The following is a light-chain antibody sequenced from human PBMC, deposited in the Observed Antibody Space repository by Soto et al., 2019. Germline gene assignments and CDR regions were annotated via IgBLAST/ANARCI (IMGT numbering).Light chain of an antibody. CDR1: SSDVGGYNY. V-gene: IGLV2-8*01. CDR3: SSYAGSNSWV. J-gene: IGLJ3*02. Sequence: QSVLTQPPSASGSPGQSVTISCTGTSSDVGGYNYVSWYQQHPGKAPKLMIYGVSKRPSGVPDRFSGSKSGNTASLTVSGLQAEDEADYYCSSYAGSNSWVFGGGTKLTVL. CDR2: GVS.